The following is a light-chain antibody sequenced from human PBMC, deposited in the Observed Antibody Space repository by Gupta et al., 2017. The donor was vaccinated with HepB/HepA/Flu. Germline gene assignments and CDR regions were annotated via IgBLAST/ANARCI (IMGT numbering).Light chain of an antibody. J-gene: IGLJ2*01. V-gene: IGLV1-44*01. Sequence: PPSASXTPGXTXXMXXSXSSSNIGSTTVNWYQQVPGTAPKLLIYHNNQRPSGVPDRFSGSKSGTSASLAISGLQSEDEADYYCATWDDSLSRPVFGGGTTLTVL. CDR1: SSNIGSTT. CDR3: ATWDDSLSRPV. CDR2: HNN.